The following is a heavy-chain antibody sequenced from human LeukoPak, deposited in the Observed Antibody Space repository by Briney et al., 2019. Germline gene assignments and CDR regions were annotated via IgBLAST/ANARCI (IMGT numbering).Heavy chain of an antibody. V-gene: IGHV3-7*05. CDR2: IKEDGSEK. Sequence: GGSLRLSCAASGFTFSSYWMSWVRRAPGKGLEWVANIKEDGSEKNYVDSVKGRFTISRDNAKNSLYLQMNILRAEDTAVYYWPRGGGRHEEYWGKGNLVTVSS. J-gene: IGHJ4*02. D-gene: IGHD3-16*01. CDR3: PRGGGRHEEY. CDR1: GFTFSSYW.